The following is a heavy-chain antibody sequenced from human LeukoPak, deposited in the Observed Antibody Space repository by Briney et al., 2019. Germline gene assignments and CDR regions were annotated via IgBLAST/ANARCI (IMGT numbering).Heavy chain of an antibody. CDR3: AKCSGWFVRGKDYYYYYMDV. Sequence: GSLRLSCPVSGFPLGSYEMTWIRQAPGKGLEWVSSIEYSETSTHYADSVKGRFTISRDNSKNNLYLQLNSLSDEDTAGYYCAKCSGWFVRGKDYYYYYMDVWGKGTTVTVSS. D-gene: IGHD6-19*01. CDR1: GFPLGSYE. J-gene: IGHJ6*03. V-gene: IGHV3-23*01. CDR2: IEYSETST.